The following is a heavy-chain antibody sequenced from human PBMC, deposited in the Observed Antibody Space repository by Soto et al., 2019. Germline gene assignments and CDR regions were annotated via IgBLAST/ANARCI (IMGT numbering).Heavy chain of an antibody. CDR2: ISYDGSNK. V-gene: IGHV3-30*18. J-gene: IGHJ4*02. D-gene: IGHD3-3*01. CDR1: GFPFSSYG. CDR3: AKDPNLGFLEWFPAPDY. Sequence: GGSLRLSCAASGFPFSSYGMHWVRQAPGKGLEWVAVISYDGSNKYYADSVKGRFTISRDNSKNTLYLQMNSLRAEDTAVYYCAKDPNLGFLEWFPAPDYWGQGTLVTVSS.